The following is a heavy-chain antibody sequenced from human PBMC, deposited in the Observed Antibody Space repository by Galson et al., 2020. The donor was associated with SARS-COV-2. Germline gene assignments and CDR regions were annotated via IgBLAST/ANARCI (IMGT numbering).Heavy chain of an antibody. Sequence: GGSLRLSCAASGFTVSSNYMSWVRQAPGKGLEWISVIYSGGSTYYADSVKGRFTISRDNSKNTLYLQMNSLRAEDTAVYYCARESYYYDSSGYLLSDAFDIWGQGTMVTVS. J-gene: IGHJ3*02. V-gene: IGHV3-53*01. D-gene: IGHD3-22*01. CDR1: GFTVSSNY. CDR3: ARESYYYDSSGYLLSDAFDI. CDR2: IYSGGST.